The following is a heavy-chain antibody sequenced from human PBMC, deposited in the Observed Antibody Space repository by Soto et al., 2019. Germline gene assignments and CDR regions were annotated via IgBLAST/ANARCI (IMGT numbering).Heavy chain of an antibody. CDR3: AAGLGDGFSLHDY. CDR2: INTDGTSP. J-gene: IGHJ4*02. V-gene: IGHV3-74*03. CDR1: GLTFLNYW. Sequence: PGGSLRLSCAASGLTFLNYWIHWVRQAPGKGLEWVSRINTDGTSPAYADSVEGRFTISRDNAKNTVYLQMNTLRAEDTAVYYCAAGLGDGFSLHDYWAQGSLVPGS.